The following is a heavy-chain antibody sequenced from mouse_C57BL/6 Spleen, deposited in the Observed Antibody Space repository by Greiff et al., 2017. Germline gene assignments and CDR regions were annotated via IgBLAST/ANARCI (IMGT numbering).Heavy chain of an antibody. CDR1: GFTFSSYA. Sequence: EVHLVESGGGLVKPGGSLKLSCAASGFTFSSYAMSWVRQTPEKRLEWVATISDGGSYTYYPDNVKGRFTISRDNAKNNLYLQMSHLKSEDTAMYYCAREGKGYAMDYWGQGT. CDR2: ISDGGSYT. V-gene: IGHV5-4*01. D-gene: IGHD2-1*01. CDR3: AREGKGYAMDY. J-gene: IGHJ4*01.